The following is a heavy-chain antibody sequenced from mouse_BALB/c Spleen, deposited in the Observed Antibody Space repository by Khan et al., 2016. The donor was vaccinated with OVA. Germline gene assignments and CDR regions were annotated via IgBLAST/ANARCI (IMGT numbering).Heavy chain of an antibody. D-gene: IGHD2-14*01. CDR2: IDPANGNT. V-gene: IGHV14-3*02. CDR1: GFNIKDTY. CDR3: AMIEGTYWYFDD. J-gene: IGHJ1*01. Sequence: VQLQQPGAELVKPGASVKLSCTASGFNIKDTYMHWVKQRPEQGLEWIGRIDPANGNTKYDPKFQGKATITADTSSNTAYLQLSSLTSEDTADYYCAMIEGTYWYFDDWGAGTTVTVSS.